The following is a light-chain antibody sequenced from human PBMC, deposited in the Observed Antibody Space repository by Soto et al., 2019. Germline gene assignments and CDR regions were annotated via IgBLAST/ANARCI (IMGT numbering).Light chain of an antibody. CDR1: QSISRW. J-gene: IGKJ1*01. CDR2: DAS. Sequence: DIQMTQSPSTLSASVGDRVTITCRASQSISRWLAWYQQKPGKAPNLLIYDASNLQSGVPARFSGSGSGTEFTLTISSLQPDDLATYFCQQYHSFWTFGQGTKVEVQ. CDR3: QQYHSFWT. V-gene: IGKV1-5*01.